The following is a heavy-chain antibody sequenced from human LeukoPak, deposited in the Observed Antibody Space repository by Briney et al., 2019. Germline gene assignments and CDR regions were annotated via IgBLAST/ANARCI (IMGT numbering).Heavy chain of an antibody. CDR1: GFTVSSNY. CDR2: IYSGGST. V-gene: IGHV3-66*01. Sequence: PGGSLRLSCAASGFTVSSNYMSWVRQAPGKGLEWVSVIYSGGSTYYADSVKGRFTISRDSSKNTLYLQMNSLRAEDTAVYYCARSHLASGWPDYWGQGTLVTVSS. J-gene: IGHJ4*02. D-gene: IGHD6-19*01. CDR3: ARSHLASGWPDY.